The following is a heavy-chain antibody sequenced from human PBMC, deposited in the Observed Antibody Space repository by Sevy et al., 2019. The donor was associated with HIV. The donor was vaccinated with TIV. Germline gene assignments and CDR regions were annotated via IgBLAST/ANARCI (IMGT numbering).Heavy chain of an antibody. Sequence: GGSLRLSCAASGFTFSSYGMHWVRQAPGKGLEWVAVISYDGSNKYYADSVKGRFTISRDNSKNTLYLQMNSLRAEDTAVYYCAKASTIADADYYYGMDVWGQGTTVTVSS. D-gene: IGHD2-21*01. V-gene: IGHV3-30*18. CDR1: GFTFSSYG. CDR3: AKASTIADADYYYGMDV. J-gene: IGHJ6*02. CDR2: ISYDGSNK.